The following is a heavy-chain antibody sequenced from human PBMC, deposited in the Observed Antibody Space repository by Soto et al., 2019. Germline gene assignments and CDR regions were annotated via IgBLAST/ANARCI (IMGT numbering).Heavy chain of an antibody. D-gene: IGHD2-15*01. V-gene: IGHV3-23*01. CDR3: AKAGREVVVVVAATGYFDL. J-gene: IGHJ2*01. Sequence: PGGSLRLSCAASGFTFSSYAMSWVRQAPGKGLEWVSAISGSGGSTYYADSVKGRFTISRDNSKNTLYLQMNSLRAEDTAVYYCAKAGREVVVVVAATGYFDLWGRGTLVTVSS. CDR2: ISGSGGST. CDR1: GFTFSSYA.